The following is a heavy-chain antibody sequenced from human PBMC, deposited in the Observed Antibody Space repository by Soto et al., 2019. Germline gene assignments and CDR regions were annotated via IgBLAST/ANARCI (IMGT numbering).Heavy chain of an antibody. Sequence: SETLSLTCTISGGSINNYFWSWIRQTPGKGLDWICYIFYSGSINYNPSLMSRVSISMNTSKNQFSLRLISVTTADTAIYYCASGPRLPAAATHPFHWCPGILVTVSS. D-gene: IGHD2-15*01. CDR2: IFYSGSI. CDR3: ASGPRLPAAATHPFH. CDR1: GGSINNYF. V-gene: IGHV4-59*01. J-gene: IGHJ1*01.